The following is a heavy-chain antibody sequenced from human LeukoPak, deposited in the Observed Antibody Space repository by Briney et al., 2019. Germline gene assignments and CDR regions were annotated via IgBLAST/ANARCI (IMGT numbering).Heavy chain of an antibody. J-gene: IGHJ6*03. V-gene: IGHV3-30*04. D-gene: IGHD6-13*01. CDR2: ISHDGSKK. CDR1: GFTFSSYA. Sequence: GGSLRLSCAASGFTFSSYAMHCVRQAPGKGLEWVAVISHDGSKKYYVDSVKGRFTISRDNSKNTLYLQMNSLRAEDTALYYCARDGVAAAGPGYYYYMDVWGKGTTVTVSS. CDR3: ARDGVAAAGPGYYYYMDV.